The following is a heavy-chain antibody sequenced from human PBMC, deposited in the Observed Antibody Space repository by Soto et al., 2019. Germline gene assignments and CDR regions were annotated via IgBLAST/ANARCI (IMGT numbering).Heavy chain of an antibody. CDR2: IYYSGNT. Sequence: SETLSLTCTVSGVSLRTYTWTWTRQPPGKGLEWIGYIYYSGNTKYNPSLKSRVTISVDTSKNQFSLNLGSVTAADTAVYYCARDTSDSSGYYYGFDHWGQGTLVTVS. CDR3: ARDTSDSSGYYYGFDH. V-gene: IGHV4-59*01. CDR1: GVSLRTYT. D-gene: IGHD3-22*01. J-gene: IGHJ4*02.